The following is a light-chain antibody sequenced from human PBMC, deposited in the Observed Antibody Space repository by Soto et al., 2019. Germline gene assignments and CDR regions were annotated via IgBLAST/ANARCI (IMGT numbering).Light chain of an antibody. CDR1: RSNIGSNS. Sequence: QSVLTQPPSASGTPGQRFTISCSGDRSNIGSNSVNWYQQLPGTAPKLLIYSNNQRPSGVPDRFSGSKSGTSASLAISGPQSEDEADYYCAAWEDSRNGRYVFGPGTKLTV. CDR3: AAWEDSRNGRYV. CDR2: SNN. J-gene: IGLJ1*01. V-gene: IGLV1-44*01.